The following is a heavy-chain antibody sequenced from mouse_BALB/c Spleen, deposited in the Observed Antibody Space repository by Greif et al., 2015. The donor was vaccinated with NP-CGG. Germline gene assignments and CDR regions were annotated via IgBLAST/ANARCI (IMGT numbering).Heavy chain of an antibody. CDR2: INPSTGYT. CDR1: GYTFTSYW. D-gene: IGHD2-4*01. J-gene: IGHJ4*01. CDR3: ARPIYYDSYYAMDY. V-gene: IGHV1-7*01. Sequence: QVQLQQSGAELAKPGASAKMSCKASGYTFTSYWMHWVKQRPGQGLEWIGYINPSTGYTEYNQKFKDKATLTADKSSSTAYMQLSSLTSEDSAVYYCARPIYYDSYYAMDYWGQGTSVTVSS.